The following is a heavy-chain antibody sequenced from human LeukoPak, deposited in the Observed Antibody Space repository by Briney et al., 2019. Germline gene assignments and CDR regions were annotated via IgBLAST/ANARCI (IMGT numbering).Heavy chain of an antibody. V-gene: IGHV3-33*08. Sequence: GRSLRLSCAASGFTFSSYAMHWVRQAPGKGLEWVAVIWYDGSNKYYADSVKGRFTISRDNSKNTLYLQMNSLRAEDTAVYYCARKAGTLAFDIWGQGTMVTVSS. CDR1: GFTFSSYA. CDR2: IWYDGSNK. J-gene: IGHJ3*02. CDR3: ARKAGTLAFDI. D-gene: IGHD1-1*01.